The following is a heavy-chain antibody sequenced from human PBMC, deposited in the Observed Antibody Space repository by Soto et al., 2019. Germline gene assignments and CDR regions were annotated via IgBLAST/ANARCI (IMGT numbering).Heavy chain of an antibody. CDR3: ARGQGPTIFGGVMPWFDP. CDR2: ISSSSSYI. Sequence: KTGGSLRLSCAASGFTFSSYSMNWVRQAPGKGLEWVSSISSSSSYIYYADSVKGRFTISRDNAKNSLYLQMNSLRAEDTAVYYCARGQGPTIFGGVMPWFDPWGQGTLVTVYS. J-gene: IGHJ5*02. V-gene: IGHV3-21*01. D-gene: IGHD3-3*01. CDR1: GFTFSSYS.